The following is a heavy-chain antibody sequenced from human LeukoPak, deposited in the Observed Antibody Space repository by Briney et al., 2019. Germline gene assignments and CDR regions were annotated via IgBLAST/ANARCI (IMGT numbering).Heavy chain of an antibody. CDR3: ARESYDYGDYGFDY. CDR1: GLTFSSYS. CDR2: ISSSSSYI. J-gene: IGHJ4*02. D-gene: IGHD4-17*01. V-gene: IGHV3-21*01. Sequence: PGGSLRLSCAASGLTFSSYSMNWVRQAPGKGLEWVSSISSSSSYIYYADSVKGRFTISRDNAKNSLYLQMNSLRAEDTAVYYCARESYDYGDYGFDYWGQGTLVTVSS.